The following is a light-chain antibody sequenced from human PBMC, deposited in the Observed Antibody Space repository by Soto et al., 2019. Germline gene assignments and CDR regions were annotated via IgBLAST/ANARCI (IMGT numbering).Light chain of an antibody. J-gene: IGLJ3*02. CDR3: ATWDSALSAGV. Sequence: QSVLTQPPSMSAAPGQMVAISCSGTSSNIGDNSVSWYQHFPGTAPKVLIYDNNRRPSGIPDRFSGYKSGTTATLTIIGLQTGDEADYYCATWDSALSAGVFGGGTQLTVL. CDR1: SSNIGDNS. V-gene: IGLV1-51*01. CDR2: DNN.